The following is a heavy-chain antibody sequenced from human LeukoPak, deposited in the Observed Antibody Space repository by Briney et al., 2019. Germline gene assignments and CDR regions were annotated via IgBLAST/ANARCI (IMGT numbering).Heavy chain of an antibody. V-gene: IGHV4-59*01. CDR2: SYYSGST. CDR1: GGSISSYY. J-gene: IGHJ4*02. D-gene: IGHD4-17*01. Sequence: SEALSLTCTVSGGSISSYYWSWIRQPPGKGLEWIGYSYYSGSTNYNPSLKSRVTISVDTSKNQFSLKLSSVTAADTAVYYCATVVTRDYFDYWGQGTPVTVSS. CDR3: ATVVTRDYFDY.